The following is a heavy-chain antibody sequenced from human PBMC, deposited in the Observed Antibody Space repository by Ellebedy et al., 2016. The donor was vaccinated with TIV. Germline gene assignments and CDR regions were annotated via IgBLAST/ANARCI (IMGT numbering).Heavy chain of an antibody. CDR3: ARDRVAVAVPAMGAFDI. CDR1: GFSFSTYS. Sequence: GESLKISCAASGFSFSTYSVNWVRQAPGKGLEWVSYISSTGYSLYYADSLKGRFTISRDNAKNSLYLQMNSLRDEDTAMYYCARDRVAVAVPAMGAFDIWGRGTMVTVSS. J-gene: IGHJ3*02. D-gene: IGHD2-21*01. CDR2: ISSTGYSL. V-gene: IGHV3-48*02.